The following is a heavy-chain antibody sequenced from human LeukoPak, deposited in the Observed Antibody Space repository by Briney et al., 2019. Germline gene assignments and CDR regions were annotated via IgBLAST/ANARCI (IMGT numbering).Heavy chain of an antibody. CDR3: ARAPLDLLFFDY. V-gene: IGHV3-74*01. CDR2: INSDGSST. J-gene: IGHJ4*02. Sequence: SGGSLRLSCAASGFTFSSYWMHWVRQAPGKGLVWVSRINSDGSSTSYADSVKGRFTISRDNAKNTLYLQMNSLRAEDTAVYYCARAPLDLLFFDYWGQGTLVTVSS. D-gene: IGHD2-15*01. CDR1: GFTFSSYW.